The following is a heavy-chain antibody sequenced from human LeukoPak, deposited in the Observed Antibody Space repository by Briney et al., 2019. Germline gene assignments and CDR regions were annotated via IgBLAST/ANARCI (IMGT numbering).Heavy chain of an antibody. CDR3: ARGRRDFDY. D-gene: IGHD3-10*01. Sequence: SETLSLTCAVYGGSFSCYYWSWIRQPPGKGLEWIGEINHSGSTNYNPSLKSRVTISVDTSKNQFSLKLSSVTAADTAVYYCARGRRDFDYWGQGTLVTVSS. V-gene: IGHV4-34*01. J-gene: IGHJ4*02. CDR2: INHSGST. CDR1: GGSFSCYY.